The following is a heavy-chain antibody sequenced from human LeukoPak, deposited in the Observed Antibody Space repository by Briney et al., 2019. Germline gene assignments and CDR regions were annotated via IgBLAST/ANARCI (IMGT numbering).Heavy chain of an antibody. V-gene: IGHV1-69*01. CDR1: GGTFSSYA. D-gene: IGHD2-21*01. J-gene: IGHJ4*02. CDR2: IIPIFGTA. CDR3: ATAGRRGEDLDY. Sequence: ASVKVSCKASGGTFSSYAISWVRQAPGQGLEWMGGIIPIFGTANYAQKFQGRVTITADESTSTAYMELSSLRSEDTAVYYCATAGRRGEDLDYWGQGTLVTVSS.